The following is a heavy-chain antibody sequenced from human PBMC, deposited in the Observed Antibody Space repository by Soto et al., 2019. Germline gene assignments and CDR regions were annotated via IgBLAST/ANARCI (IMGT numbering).Heavy chain of an antibody. J-gene: IGHJ4*02. CDR2: IYPGDSDA. V-gene: IGHV5-51*01. CDR3: AVWFYSDTSGYKGYYFDY. CDR1: GYSFTDYW. D-gene: IGHD3-22*01. Sequence: GESLKISCKGSGYSFTDYWIGWVRQMPGKSLEWMGIIYPGDSDARYSPSFQGQVTISADKSISTAYLRWSSLKASDTAMYYCAVWFYSDTSGYKGYYFDYWGRGTLVTVSS.